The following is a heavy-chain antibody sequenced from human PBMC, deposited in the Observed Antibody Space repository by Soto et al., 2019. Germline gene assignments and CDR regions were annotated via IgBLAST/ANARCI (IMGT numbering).Heavy chain of an antibody. CDR2: ISYDGSNK. Sequence: GSLRLSCAASGFTFSSYGMHWVRQAPGKGLEWVAVISYDGSNKYYADSVKGRFTISRDNSKNTLYLQMNSLRAEDTAVYYCAKDHWYYYDSSGYPGGYYYYGMDVWGQGTTVTVSS. V-gene: IGHV3-30*18. CDR1: GFTFSSYG. D-gene: IGHD3-22*01. J-gene: IGHJ6*02. CDR3: AKDHWYYYDSSGYPGGYYYYGMDV.